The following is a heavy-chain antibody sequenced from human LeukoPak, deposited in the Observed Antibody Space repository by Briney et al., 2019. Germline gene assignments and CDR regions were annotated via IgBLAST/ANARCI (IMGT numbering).Heavy chain of an antibody. CDR3: AKGSKEVLFTRDHYMDV. D-gene: IGHD3-3*01. Sequence: PGGSLRLSCAASEFIFSSYAMSWVRQAPGKGLEWVSAISRSGENTYYADSVKGRFTISRDNSNNTLYLQMNSLRAEDTAVYYCAKGSKEVLFTRDHYMDVWGKGTTVTISS. V-gene: IGHV3-23*01. J-gene: IGHJ6*03. CDR1: EFIFSSYA. CDR2: ISRSGENT.